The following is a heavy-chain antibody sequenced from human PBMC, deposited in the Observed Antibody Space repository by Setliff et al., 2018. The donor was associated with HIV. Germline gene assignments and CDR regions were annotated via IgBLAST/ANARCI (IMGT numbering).Heavy chain of an antibody. CDR3: ARGGFTGVTTHFQH. D-gene: IGHD4-17*01. J-gene: IGHJ1*01. Sequence: SETLSLTCTVSGGSISSYYWSWIRQPPGKGLEWIGYIYTSGNTNYNPSLKSRVTISADMSKSQFSLKLSSVTAAAMAVYYCARGGFTGVTTHFQHWGRGTLVTVSS. CDR1: GGSISSYY. V-gene: IGHV4-4*08. CDR2: IYTSGNT.